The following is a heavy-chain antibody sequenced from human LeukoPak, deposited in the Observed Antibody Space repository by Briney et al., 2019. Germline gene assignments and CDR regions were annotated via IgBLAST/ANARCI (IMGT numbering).Heavy chain of an antibody. D-gene: IGHD5/OR15-5a*01. J-gene: IGHJ4*02. CDR1: GGSISSYY. V-gene: IGHV4-59*01. Sequence: PSETLSLTCTVSGGSISSYYWSWIRQPPGKGLDWIGYIYYSGSTLYNPSLKSRVTISLDTSMNQFSLRLSSVTAADTAVYYCVRLRPGTVWPIIDYWGQGTLVTVSS. CDR3: VRLRPGTVWPIIDY. CDR2: IYYSGST.